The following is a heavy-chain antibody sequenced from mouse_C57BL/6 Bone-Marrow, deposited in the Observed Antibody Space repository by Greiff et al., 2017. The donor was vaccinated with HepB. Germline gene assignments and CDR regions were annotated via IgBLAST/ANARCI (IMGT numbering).Heavy chain of an antibody. CDR2: ISDGGSYT. CDR1: GFTFSSYA. D-gene: IGHD4-1*01. V-gene: IGHV5-4*01. J-gene: IGHJ2*01. CDR3: AREVTGTYYFDY. Sequence: EVKVVESGGGLVKPGGSLKLSCAASGFTFSSYAMSWVRQTPEKRLEWVATISDGGSYTYYPDNVKGRFTISRDNAKNNLYLQMSHLKSEDTAMYYCAREVTGTYYFDYWGQGTTLTVSS.